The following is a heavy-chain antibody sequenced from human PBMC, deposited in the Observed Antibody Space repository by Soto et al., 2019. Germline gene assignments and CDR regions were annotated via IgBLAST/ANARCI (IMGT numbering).Heavy chain of an antibody. V-gene: IGHV1-69*13. D-gene: IGHD1-1*01. J-gene: IGHJ6*02. CDR2: IIPIFGTA. CDR3: ARDDLELERAPGIYYSGMDV. Sequence: SVKVSCKASGGTFSSYAISWVRQAPGQGLEWMGGIIPIFGTANYAQKFQGRVTITADESTSTAYMELSSLRSEDTAVYYCARDDLELERAPGIYYSGMDVWGQGTTVTVSS. CDR1: GGTFSSYA.